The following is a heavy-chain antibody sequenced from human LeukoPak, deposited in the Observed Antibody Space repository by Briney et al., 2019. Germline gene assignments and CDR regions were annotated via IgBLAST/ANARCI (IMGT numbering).Heavy chain of an antibody. CDR3: AKNYFDFWSGHHIPDY. D-gene: IGHD3-3*01. Sequence: GGSLRLSCAASGFTFSSYGMHWVRQAPGKGLEWVAFIRYDGSNKYYADSVKGRFTISRDNSKNTLYLQMNSLRAEDTAVYYCAKNYFDFWSGHHIPDYWGQGTLVTVSS. V-gene: IGHV3-30*02. CDR1: GFTFSSYG. J-gene: IGHJ4*02. CDR2: IRYDGSNK.